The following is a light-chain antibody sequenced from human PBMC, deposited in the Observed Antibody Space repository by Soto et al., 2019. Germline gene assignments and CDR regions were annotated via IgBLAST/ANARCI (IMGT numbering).Light chain of an antibody. V-gene: IGLV2-14*01. J-gene: IGLJ1*01. CDR3: SSYTSSSTPWV. CDR1: SSDVGGYNY. Sequence: QSALTXPASVSGSPGQSITISCTGTSSDVGGYNYVSWYQQHPGKAPKLMIYEVSNRPSGVSNRFSGSKSGNTASLTISGLQAEDEADYYCSSYTSSSTPWVFGTGTKVTVL. CDR2: EVS.